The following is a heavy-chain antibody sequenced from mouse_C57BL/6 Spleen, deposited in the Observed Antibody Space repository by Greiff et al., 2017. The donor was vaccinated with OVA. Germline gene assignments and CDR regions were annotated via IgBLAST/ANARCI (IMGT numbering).Heavy chain of an antibody. CDR2: IYPSDSET. CDR1: GYTFTSYW. V-gene: IGHV1-61*01. J-gene: IGHJ3*01. Sequence: QVQLQQPGAELVRPGSSVKLSCKASGYTFTSYWMDWVKQRPGQGLEWIGNIYPSDSETHYNQKFKDKATLTVDKSSSTAYMQLSSLTSEDSAVYYCARFDGYDGAYWGQGTLVTVSA. CDR3: ARFDGYDGAY. D-gene: IGHD2-2*01.